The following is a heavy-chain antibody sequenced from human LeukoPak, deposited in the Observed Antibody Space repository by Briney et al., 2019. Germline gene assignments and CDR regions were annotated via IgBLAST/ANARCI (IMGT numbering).Heavy chain of an antibody. CDR2: IHYGGST. V-gene: IGHV4-39*01. D-gene: IGHD3-10*01. CDR3: ARSGFGSGTYAYYGMDV. CDR1: RGSISSSNHY. Sequence: KPSETLSLTCTVSRGSISSSNHYWGWIRQPPGKGLEWIGNIHYGGSTNYDPSLKSRVTVSVDTSRNQLSLKLNSVTAADTAVYYCARSGFGSGTYAYYGMDVWGQGTPVTVSS. J-gene: IGHJ6*02.